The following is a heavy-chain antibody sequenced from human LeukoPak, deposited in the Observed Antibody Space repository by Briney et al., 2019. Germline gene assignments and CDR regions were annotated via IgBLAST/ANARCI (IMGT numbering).Heavy chain of an antibody. CDR3: AKDVFLTANYYYYYMDV. CDR1: GFTFSNYG. J-gene: IGHJ6*03. Sequence: PGGSLRLSCAASGFTFSNYGMHWVRQAPGRGLEWVAFIRYDGKSKFYADSVKGRFTISRDNSKNTLYLQMNSLRAEDTAVYYCAKDVFLTANYYYYYMDVWGKGTTVTISS. V-gene: IGHV3-30*02. D-gene: IGHD2-21*02. CDR2: IRYDGKSK.